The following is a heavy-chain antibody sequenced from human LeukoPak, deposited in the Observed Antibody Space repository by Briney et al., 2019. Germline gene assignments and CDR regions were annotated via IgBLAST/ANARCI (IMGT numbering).Heavy chain of an antibody. V-gene: IGHV1-69*06. Sequence: SVTVSFKASLGTLSSYAISWVRQAPGQGGEWMGVIIPIFGTANYAQKFQGRVTITADKSTSTAYMELSSLRSEDTAVYYCARGGITMVRGVIITPGGYVYWGQGTLVTVSS. CDR1: LGTLSSYA. D-gene: IGHD3-10*01. CDR2: IIPIFGTA. CDR3: ARGGITMVRGVIITPGGYVY. J-gene: IGHJ4*02.